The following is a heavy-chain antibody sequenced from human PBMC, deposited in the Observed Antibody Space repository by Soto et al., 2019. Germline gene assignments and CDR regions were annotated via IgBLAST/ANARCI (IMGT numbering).Heavy chain of an antibody. CDR3: GGGGGATGEYYYHYYTLDV. CDR1: GFTISNNY. Sequence: EVQLVESGGGLVQPGGSLRLSCAASGFTISNNYMNWVRQAPGKGLEWVSFIYSGDSTNYADSVKGRFTISRDNSKNTVYFQQNTLGAEATAVYYWGGGGGATGEYYYHYYTLDVWGQGTTVTVSS. D-gene: IGHD1-26*01. CDR2: IYSGDST. J-gene: IGHJ6*02. V-gene: IGHV3-53*01.